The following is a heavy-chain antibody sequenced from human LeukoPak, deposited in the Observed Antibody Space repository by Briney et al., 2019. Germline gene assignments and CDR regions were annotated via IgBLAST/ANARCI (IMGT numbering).Heavy chain of an antibody. Sequence: SETLSLTSTVSGGSVSSGSYYWSWLRQPPGKGLEWIGYIYYSGSTNYNPSLKSRVTISVDTSKNQFSLKLSSVTAADTAVYYCARMRLGGSRSRSGPYYYYGMDVWGKGTTVTVSS. CDR3: ARMRLGGSRSRSGPYYYYGMDV. J-gene: IGHJ6*04. CDR1: GGSVSSGSYY. CDR2: IYYSGST. D-gene: IGHD3-16*01. V-gene: IGHV4-61*01.